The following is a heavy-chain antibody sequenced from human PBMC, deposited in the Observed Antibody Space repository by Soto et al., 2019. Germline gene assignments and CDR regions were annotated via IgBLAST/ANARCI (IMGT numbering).Heavy chain of an antibody. D-gene: IGHD2-21*02. CDR3: ARKRTSVVTQAYFDV. CDR2: IYYSGST. J-gene: IGHJ4*02. V-gene: IGHV4-39*01. Sequence: RSLPGTGTAASISSRSYYWVLIRQPPGKGLEWIGSIYYSGSTYNNPSLRSRVSMSIDTSKDQFSLKLKSVTAADTALYFCARKRTSVVTQAYFDVWGPGSLVTVSS. CDR1: AASISSRSYY.